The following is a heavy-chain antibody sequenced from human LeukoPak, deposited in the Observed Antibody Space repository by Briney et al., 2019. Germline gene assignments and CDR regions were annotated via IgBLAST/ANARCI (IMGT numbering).Heavy chain of an antibody. D-gene: IGHD3-10*01. CDR3: ASFYGSGSHNPYYYYMDV. CDR1: GGSISNSFYY. Sequence: PSETLSLTCTVSGGSISNSFYYWGWVHQPPGKGLEWVGHIYYSGTTYYNPSLKSRVTIYVDTPKSQFSLKLTSVTATDTAVYYCASFYGSGSHNPYYYYMDVWGKGTTVTVSS. V-gene: IGHV4-39*01. CDR2: IYYSGTT. J-gene: IGHJ6*03.